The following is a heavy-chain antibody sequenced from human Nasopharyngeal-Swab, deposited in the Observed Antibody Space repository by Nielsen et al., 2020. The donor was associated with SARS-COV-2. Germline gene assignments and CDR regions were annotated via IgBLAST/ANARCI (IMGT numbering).Heavy chain of an antibody. V-gene: IGHV3-30-3*01. CDR3: ATGRGDWFDP. CDR1: GFAFSRYA. Sequence: GESLKISCAASGFAFSRYAMHWVRQAPGKGLEWVALISYDGSNKYYADSVKGRFTISRDNSKNTLYLQMNSLRAEDTAVYYCATGRGDWFDPWGQGTLVTVSS. CDR2: ISYDGSNK. D-gene: IGHD3-10*01. J-gene: IGHJ5*02.